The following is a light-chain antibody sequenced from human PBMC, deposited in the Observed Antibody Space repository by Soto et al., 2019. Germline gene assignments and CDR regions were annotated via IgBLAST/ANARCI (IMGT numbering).Light chain of an antibody. CDR3: QQYQGYSGT. Sequence: DIQMTQSPSTLSASVGDRVTITCRASQSISTWLAWYQQKSGRAPRLLISDASSLQTGVSSRSSGSGSGTEFTLTISSLQPDDFATYYCQQYQGYSGTFGQGTKVEI. V-gene: IGKV1-5*01. J-gene: IGKJ1*01. CDR2: DAS. CDR1: QSISTW.